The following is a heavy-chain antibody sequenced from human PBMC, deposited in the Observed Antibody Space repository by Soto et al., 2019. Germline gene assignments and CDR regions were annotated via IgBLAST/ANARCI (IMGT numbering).Heavy chain of an antibody. D-gene: IGHD1-7*01. CDR3: AGTTSHQWYYMDV. CDR2: TYYRSRWYN. CDR1: GDSVSSNSAA. V-gene: IGHV6-1*01. Sequence: PSQTLSLTCAISGDSVSSNSAAWNWIRLSPSRGLEWLARTYYRSRWYNDYAVSVRCRITVNPDTSKNQFSLQLTSVTPEDTAVYYCAGTTSHQWYYMDVWGKGTTVTVSS. J-gene: IGHJ6*03.